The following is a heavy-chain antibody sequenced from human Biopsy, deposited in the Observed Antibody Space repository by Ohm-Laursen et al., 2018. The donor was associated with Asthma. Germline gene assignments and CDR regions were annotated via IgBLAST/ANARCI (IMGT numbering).Heavy chain of an antibody. Sequence: GASVKVSCKASGYPFTDYYVHWVRQAPGQGLEWMGWMNPNSGGTNYAQKFLGRVTMTRDTSVNTAFMVLSRLRSDDTAVYYCARIKIRIGAGTDRYFDLWGRGTLVTVSS. J-gene: IGHJ2*01. CDR1: GYPFTDYY. D-gene: IGHD3-16*01. CDR3: ARIKIRIGAGTDRYFDL. V-gene: IGHV1-2*02. CDR2: MNPNSGGT.